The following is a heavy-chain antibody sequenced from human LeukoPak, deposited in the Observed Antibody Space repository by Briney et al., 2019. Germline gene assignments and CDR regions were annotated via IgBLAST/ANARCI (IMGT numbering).Heavy chain of an antibody. Sequence: SETLSLTCAVSGGSISSGGYYWSWIRQPPGKGLEWIGYIYHSGITYYNPSLKSRVTISVDRSKNQFSLKLSSVTAADTAVYYCASLSMDTAMVHWGQGTLVAVSS. CDR1: GGSISSGGYY. CDR3: ASLSMDTAMVH. V-gene: IGHV4-30-2*01. J-gene: IGHJ4*02. CDR2: IYHSGIT. D-gene: IGHD5-18*01.